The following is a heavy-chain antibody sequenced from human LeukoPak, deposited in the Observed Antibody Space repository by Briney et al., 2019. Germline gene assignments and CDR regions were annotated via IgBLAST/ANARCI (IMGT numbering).Heavy chain of an antibody. CDR3: ARDHSSGWYSDYFDY. V-gene: IGHV3-33*01. D-gene: IGHD6-19*01. Sequence: RSGGSLRLSCAASGFTFSSYGMHWVRQAPGKGLEWVAVIWYDGSNKYYADSVKGRFTISRDNSKNTLYLQMSSLRAEDTAVYYCARDHSSGWYSDYFDYWGQGTLVTVSS. CDR1: GFTFSSYG. CDR2: IWYDGSNK. J-gene: IGHJ4*02.